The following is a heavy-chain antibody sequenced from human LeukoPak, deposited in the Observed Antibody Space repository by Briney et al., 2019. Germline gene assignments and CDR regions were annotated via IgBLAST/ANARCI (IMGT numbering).Heavy chain of an antibody. V-gene: IGHV1-2*02. Sequence: ASVKVSCKASGYTFTDYSLHWVRQAPGQGLEWMGWINPKSSGTNYAQKFQDRVTMTSDTSISTAYMELMRLRSDDTAVYYCARVFDTCYMDVWGKGTTVTVSS. CDR1: GYTFTDYS. CDR2: INPKSSGT. CDR3: ARVFDTCYMDV. J-gene: IGHJ6*03.